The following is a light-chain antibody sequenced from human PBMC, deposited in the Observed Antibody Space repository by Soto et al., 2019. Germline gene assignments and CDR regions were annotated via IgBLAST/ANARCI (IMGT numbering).Light chain of an antibody. CDR2: AIS. Sequence: QSALAQPASVSGSPGQSITISCTGTSSDVGLYDYVSWYQQHPGKAPQLMIYAISNRPSGVSNRFSASKSGNTAFLFISGLQAEDEADYYCSSYTSDSSYVVGSGTKVTVL. CDR3: SSYTSDSSYV. CDR1: SSDVGLYDY. V-gene: IGLV2-14*01. J-gene: IGLJ1*01.